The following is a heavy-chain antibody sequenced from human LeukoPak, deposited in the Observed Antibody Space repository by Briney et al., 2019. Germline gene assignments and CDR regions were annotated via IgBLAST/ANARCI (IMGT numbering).Heavy chain of an antibody. Sequence: PGGSLRLSCAASGFTFSSYSMNWVRQAPGKGLEWVSSISSSSTYIYYADSVKGRFTISRDNAKNSLYLLMNSLRAEDTAVYYCARESIIGTTVSYYFDYWGQGTLVTVSS. J-gene: IGHJ4*02. CDR3: ARESIIGTTVSYYFDY. V-gene: IGHV3-21*01. D-gene: IGHD1-20*01. CDR1: GFTFSSYS. CDR2: ISSSSTYI.